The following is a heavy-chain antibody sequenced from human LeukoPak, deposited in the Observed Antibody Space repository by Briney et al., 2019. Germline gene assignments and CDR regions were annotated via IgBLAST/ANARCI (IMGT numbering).Heavy chain of an antibody. J-gene: IGHJ4*02. CDR1: GFSFSTYS. V-gene: IGHV3-21*04. CDR2: VSGTSEYI. CDR3: VKDAPNGSIDY. D-gene: IGHD2/OR15-2a*01. Sequence: PGGSLRLSCAASGFSFSTYSMIWVRQAPGKGLEWVSSVSGTSEYIYYADSVRGRFTISRDNARNSLYLQMNSLKAEDTALYYCVKDAPNGSIDYWGQGTLVTVSS.